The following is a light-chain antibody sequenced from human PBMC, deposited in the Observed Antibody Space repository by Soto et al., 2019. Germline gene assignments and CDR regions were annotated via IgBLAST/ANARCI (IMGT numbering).Light chain of an antibody. J-gene: IGLJ3*02. CDR3: CSYAGNRRV. CDR1: SSDIGGYNY. CDR2: EVS. V-gene: IGLV2-8*01. Sequence: QSALTQPPSASGSPGQSVTISCTGTSSDIGGYNYVSWYQQHPGKAPKLIIYEVSKRPSGVPDRFSGSKSGNTASLTVSGLQAEDEADYFCCSYAGNRRVFGGGTKLTVL.